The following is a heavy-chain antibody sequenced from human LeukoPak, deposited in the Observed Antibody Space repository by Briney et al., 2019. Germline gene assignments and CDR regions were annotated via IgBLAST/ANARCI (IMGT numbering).Heavy chain of an antibody. J-gene: IGHJ3*02. CDR2: IYTSGST. CDR3: ARLIWFGSASDI. V-gene: IGHV4-4*07. CDR1: GNSFGDYY. Sequence: SETLSLTCTVSGNSFGDYYWSWIRQPAGKGLEWIGRIYTSGSTTYNPSLKSRVTISVDTSKNQFSLNLSSVTAADTAVYYCARLIWFGSASDIWGQGTMVTVSS. D-gene: IGHD3-10*01.